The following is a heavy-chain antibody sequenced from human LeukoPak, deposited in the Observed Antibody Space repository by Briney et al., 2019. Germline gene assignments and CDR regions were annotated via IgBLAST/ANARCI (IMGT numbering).Heavy chain of an antibody. J-gene: IGHJ4*02. D-gene: IGHD3-22*01. Sequence: SETLSLTCTVSGGSISSSSYYWGWIRQPPGKGLEWIGSIYYSGSTYHNPSLKSRVTISVNTSKNQFSLKLSSVTAADTAVYYCASSYYYDSSGYYTFGHWGQGTLVTVSS. CDR2: IYYSGST. CDR3: ASSYYYDSSGYYTFGH. CDR1: GGSISSSSYY. V-gene: IGHV4-39*01.